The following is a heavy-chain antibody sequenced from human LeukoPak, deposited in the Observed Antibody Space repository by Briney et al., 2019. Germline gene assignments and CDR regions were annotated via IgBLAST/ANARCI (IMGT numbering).Heavy chain of an antibody. J-gene: IGHJ6*03. V-gene: IGHV3-23*01. CDR3: AKGWFGELGDYYYMDV. CDR2: ISPSGDIK. Sequence: GGSLRLSCVASGFTLSRHGMNWVRQAPGKGLEWASGISPSGDIKYYVDSVKGRFTVSRDNSKNTLYLQINSLRDEDTAVYYCAKGWFGELGDYYYMDVWGKGTTVTISS. CDR1: GFTLSRHG. D-gene: IGHD3-10*01.